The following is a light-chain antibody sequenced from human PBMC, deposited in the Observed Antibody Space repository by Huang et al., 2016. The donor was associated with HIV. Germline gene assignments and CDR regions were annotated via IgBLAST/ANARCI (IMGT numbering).Light chain of an antibody. CDR2: KIS. J-gene: IGKJ2*01. Sequence: DIVMTQTPLSSPVTLGQPASISCRSSQSLVHSDGNTYLTWLHQRPGQPPRLLFYKISNRFSWVPDRFSGSGAGTDFTLKISRVEAEDVGVYYCMQGTQSLTFGQGTKLEIK. CDR1: QSLVHSDGNTY. CDR3: MQGTQSLT. V-gene: IGKV2-24*01.